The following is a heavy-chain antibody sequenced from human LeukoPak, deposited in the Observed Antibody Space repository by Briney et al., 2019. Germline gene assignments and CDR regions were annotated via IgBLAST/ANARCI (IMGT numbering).Heavy chain of an antibody. CDR3: ARDSPYYYDSSGYYDDAFDI. J-gene: IGHJ3*02. D-gene: IGHD3-22*01. Sequence: SVKVSCKVSGYTFTGYYMHWVRQAPGQVLEWMGRIIPILGIANYAQKFQGRVTITADKSTSTAYMELSSLRSEDTAVYYCARDSPYYYDSSGYYDDAFDIWGQGTMVTVSS. CDR1: GYTFTGYY. CDR2: IIPILGIA. V-gene: IGHV1-69*04.